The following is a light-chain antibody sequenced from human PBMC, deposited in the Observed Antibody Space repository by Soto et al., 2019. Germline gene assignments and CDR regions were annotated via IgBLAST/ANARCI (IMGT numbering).Light chain of an antibody. CDR3: QQYGSSPRT. V-gene: IGKV3-20*01. J-gene: IGKJ2*01. CDR2: GAS. CDR1: QSVSSSY. Sequence: EIVLTQSPGTLSFSPGERATLSCRASQSVSSSYLAWYQQKPGQAPRLLIYGASSRATGIPDRFSGSGSGTDFTLTISRLEPEDFVVYYCQQYGSSPRTFGQGTKVEIK.